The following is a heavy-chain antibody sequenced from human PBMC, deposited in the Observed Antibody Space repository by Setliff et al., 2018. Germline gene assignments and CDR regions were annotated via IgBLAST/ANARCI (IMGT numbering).Heavy chain of an antibody. J-gene: IGHJ3*02. CDR2: INWNGGST. V-gene: IGHV3-20*04. CDR3: ARDCSGGSCSTDAFDI. D-gene: IGHD2-15*01. CDR1: GFTFDDYG. Sequence: LRLSCAASGFTFDDYGMSWVRQAPGKGLEWVSGINWNGGSTGYADSVKGRFTISRDNAKNSLYLQMNSLRAEDTALYYCARDCSGGSCSTDAFDIWGQGTMVTVSS.